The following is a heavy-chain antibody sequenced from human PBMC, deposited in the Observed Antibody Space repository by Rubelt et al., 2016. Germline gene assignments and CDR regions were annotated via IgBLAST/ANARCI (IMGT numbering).Heavy chain of an antibody. J-gene: IGHJ4*02. V-gene: IGHV3-23*04. CDR1: GFTFSSYA. CDR3: AKMPPGLAVAARYFDS. CDR2: IGGNDDTT. D-gene: IGHD6-19*01. Sequence: EVQLVESGGGLVQPGESLRLSCAASGFTFSSYAMSWVRQAPGKGLEWVSTIGGNDDTTLYAASVKGRFTLSRDFSKNTLFLQMNGRRAEGTAGYYWAKMPPGLAVAARYFDSWGQGTLVTVSS.